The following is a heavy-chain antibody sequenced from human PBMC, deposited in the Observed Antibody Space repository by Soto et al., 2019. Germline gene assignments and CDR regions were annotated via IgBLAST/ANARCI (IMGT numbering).Heavy chain of an antibody. J-gene: IGHJ6*02. CDR2: IYYSGST. CDR1: GGSISSYY. Sequence: SETLSLTCTVSGGSISSYYWSWIRQPPGRGLEWIGYIYYSGSTNYNPSLKSRVTISVDTSKNQFSLKLSSVTAADTAVYYCARVNYYDSSGSKGLDVWGQGTTVTVS. D-gene: IGHD3-22*01. V-gene: IGHV4-59*01. CDR3: ARVNYYDSSGSKGLDV.